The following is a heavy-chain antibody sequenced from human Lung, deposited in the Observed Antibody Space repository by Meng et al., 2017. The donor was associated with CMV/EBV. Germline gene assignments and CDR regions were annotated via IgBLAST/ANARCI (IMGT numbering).Heavy chain of an antibody. J-gene: IGHJ5*02. V-gene: IGHV7-4-1*02. Sequence: VQLVKSVSELKKPGASVKFSCKASGYTFSTYTINWVRQAHGRGLEWMGWISTNTGTPTYTQGFTGRFVFSLDTSVSTAYLQISSLKAEDTAVYYCARGGNFDPWGQGTLVTVSS. CDR3: ARGGNFDP. CDR1: GYTFSTYT. CDR2: ISTNTGTP. D-gene: IGHD2/OR15-2a*01.